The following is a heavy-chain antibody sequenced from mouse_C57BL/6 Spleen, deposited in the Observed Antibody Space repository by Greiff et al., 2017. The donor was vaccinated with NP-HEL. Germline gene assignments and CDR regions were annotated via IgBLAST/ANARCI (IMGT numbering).Heavy chain of an antibody. J-gene: IGHJ3*01. CDR3: ARESGTGFAY. V-gene: IGHV3-6*01. D-gene: IGHD3-3*01. CDR2: ISYDGSN. Sequence: DVKLVESGPGLVKPSQSLSLPCSVTGYSITSGYYWNWIRQFPGNKLEWMGYISYDGSNNYNPSLKNRISITRDTSKNQFFLKLNSVTTEDTATYYCARESGTGFAYWGQGTLVTVSA. CDR1: GYSITSGYY.